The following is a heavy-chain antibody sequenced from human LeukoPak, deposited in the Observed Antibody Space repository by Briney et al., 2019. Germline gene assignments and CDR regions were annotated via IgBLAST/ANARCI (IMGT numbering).Heavy chain of an antibody. Sequence: GESLKISCKGSGYTFTNYWIGWVRQMPGKGLGWMGMIYPSDSDTRYSPSFQGQVTISADKSISTAYLQWSSLKASDTAMYYCARLEGNAFLDYWGQGTLVTVSS. J-gene: IGHJ4*02. CDR1: GYTFTNYW. D-gene: IGHD4-23*01. CDR2: IYPSDSDT. V-gene: IGHV5-51*01. CDR3: ARLEGNAFLDY.